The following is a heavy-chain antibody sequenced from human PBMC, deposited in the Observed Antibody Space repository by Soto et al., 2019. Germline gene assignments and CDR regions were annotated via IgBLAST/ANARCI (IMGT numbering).Heavy chain of an antibody. J-gene: IGHJ5*02. CDR1: GDSISSAIYY. V-gene: IGHV4-39*07. Sequence: SETLSLTCTVPGDSISSAIYYWGWIRQPPEKGLEWIGKIYHSGSTNYNPALKSRVTISVDTSKNQFSLKLSSVTAADTAVYYCARGCYDFWSGYPNWFDPWGQGTLVT. CDR3: ARGCYDFWSGYPNWFDP. CDR2: IYHSGST. D-gene: IGHD3-3*01.